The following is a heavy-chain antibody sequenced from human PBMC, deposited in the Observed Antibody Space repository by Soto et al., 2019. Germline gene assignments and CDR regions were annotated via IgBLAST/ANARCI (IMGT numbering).Heavy chain of an antibody. J-gene: IGHJ4*02. CDR3: ARDASYIVVVVAGTLDY. Sequence: QVQLVESGGGVVQPGRSLRLSCAASGFTFSSYAMHWVRQAPGKGLEWVAVISYDGSNKYYEDSVKGLFTISRDKSKNTLYVQTYVLRAEDTAVYYCARDASYIVVVVAGTLDYWGQGTLVTVSS. CDR1: GFTFSSYA. D-gene: IGHD2-15*01. V-gene: IGHV3-30-3*01. CDR2: ISYDGSNK.